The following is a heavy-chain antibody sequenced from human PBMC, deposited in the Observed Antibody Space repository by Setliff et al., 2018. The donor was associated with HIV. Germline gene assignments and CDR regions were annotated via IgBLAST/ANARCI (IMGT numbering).Heavy chain of an antibody. CDR3: ARQNSGYAPGPFDY. CDR1: YDTISTADYY. D-gene: IGHD5-12*01. CDR2: VSYTGTT. J-gene: IGHJ4*02. Sequence: KASETLSLTCTASYDTISTADYYWSWIRQPPGKGLEWIGFVSYTGTTYYNPSLWGRVTISIDTSKNQFSLKLSSVTAADTAVYYCARQNSGYAPGPFDYWGQGILVTVSS. V-gene: IGHV4-30-4*01.